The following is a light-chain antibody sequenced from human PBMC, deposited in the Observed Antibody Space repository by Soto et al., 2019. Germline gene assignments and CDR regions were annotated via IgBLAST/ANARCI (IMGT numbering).Light chain of an antibody. J-gene: IGKJ5*01. CDR3: MQALQTPG. Sequence: DIVMTQSPLSLPVTPGEPASISCGSSQSLLHSNGYNYLDWYLQKPGPSPQLLIYLGSNRASGVPDRFSGSGSGTDFTLKISRVEAEDVGVYYCMQALQTPGFGQGTRLEIK. CDR1: QSLLHSNGYNY. V-gene: IGKV2-28*01. CDR2: LGS.